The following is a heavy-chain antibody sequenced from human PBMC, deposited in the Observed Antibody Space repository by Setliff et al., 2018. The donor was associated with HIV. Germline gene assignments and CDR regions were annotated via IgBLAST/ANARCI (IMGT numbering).Heavy chain of an antibody. Sequence: PSETLSLTCTVSGGSITSYYWSWIRQPAGKGLEWIGSIYYSGRTYYNPSLKSRVTTSVEKSKNQFSLKLTSVTAADTALYYCASGRGAKGGYDYFGSWGQGTLVTVSS. V-gene: IGHV4-59*05. J-gene: IGHJ4*02. D-gene: IGHD5-12*01. CDR2: IYYSGRT. CDR3: ASGRGAKGGYDYFGS. CDR1: GGSITSYY.